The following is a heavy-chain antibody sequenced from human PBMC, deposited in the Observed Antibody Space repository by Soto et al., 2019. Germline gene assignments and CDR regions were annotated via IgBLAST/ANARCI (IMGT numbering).Heavy chain of an antibody. D-gene: IGHD1-26*01. CDR2: VNPDGSTT. CDR1: KFSFSGYW. Sequence: EVQLVESGGGLVQPGGSLRLSCAASKFSFSGYWMHWVRQAPGKGLMWVSRVNPDGSTTTYADSVKGRFTISRDNAKNTVFLQMNSLRPDDTAVYYCAKVASGSYDWFDPWGQGTLVTVSS. CDR3: AKVASGSYDWFDP. J-gene: IGHJ5*02. V-gene: IGHV3-74*01.